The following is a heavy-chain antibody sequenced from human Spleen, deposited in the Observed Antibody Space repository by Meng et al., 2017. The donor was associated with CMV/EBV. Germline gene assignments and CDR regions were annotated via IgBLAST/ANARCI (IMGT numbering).Heavy chain of an antibody. Sequence: GGSLRLSCAASGFTLSSYTMTWARQAPGKGLEWVSGISGNGGSTNYADSVKGRFTISRDNSKNTLYLQMNSLRAEDTAIYYCAKCGFSYGRFDPWGQGTLVTVSS. D-gene: IGHD5-18*01. CDR3: AKCGFSYGRFDP. CDR2: ISGNGGST. CDR1: GFTLSSYT. J-gene: IGHJ5*02. V-gene: IGHV3-23*01.